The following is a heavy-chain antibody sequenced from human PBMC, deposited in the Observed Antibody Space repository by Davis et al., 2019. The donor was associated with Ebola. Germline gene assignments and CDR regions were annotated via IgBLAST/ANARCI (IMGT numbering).Heavy chain of an antibody. V-gene: IGHV3-30*18. CDR2: ISYDGSNK. CDR3: AKPDYGHKTGPNDY. D-gene: IGHD4-17*01. J-gene: IGHJ4*02. Sequence: GESLKISCAASGFTFSSYGMHWVRQAPGKGLEWVAVISYDGSNKYYADSVKGRFTISRGNSKNTLYLQMNSLRAEDTAVYYCAKPDYGHKTGPNDYWGQGTLVTVSS. CDR1: GFTFSSYG.